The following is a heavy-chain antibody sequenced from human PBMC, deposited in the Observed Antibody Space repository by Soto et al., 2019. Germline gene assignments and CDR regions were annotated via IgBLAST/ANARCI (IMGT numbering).Heavy chain of an antibody. CDR2: IIPIFGTA. CDR1: GGTFSSYA. V-gene: IGHV1-69*13. Sequence: VASVKVSCKASGGTFSSYAISWVRQAPGQGLEWMGGIIPIFGTANYAQKFQGRVTITADESTSTAYMELSSLRSEDTAVYYCARGRFGESRLPWGQGTLVTVSS. J-gene: IGHJ5*02. CDR3: ARGRFGESRLP. D-gene: IGHD3-10*01.